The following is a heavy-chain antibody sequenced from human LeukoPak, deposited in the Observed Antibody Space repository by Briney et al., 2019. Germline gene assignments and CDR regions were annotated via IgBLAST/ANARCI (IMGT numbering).Heavy chain of an antibody. J-gene: IGHJ6*03. CDR1: GYTFTAYG. D-gene: IGHD2-8*02. CDR3: GRDSLHWDPGYYYYHMDV. Sequence: ASVKVSCKASGYTFTAYGISWVRQAPGQGLEWMGWISGYDGNTKYAQNVQGRVTMTTDTTARIAYMEVRSLTSDDTAVYYCGRDSLHWDPGYYYYHMDVWGLGTTVIVSS. CDR2: ISGYDGNT. V-gene: IGHV1-18*01.